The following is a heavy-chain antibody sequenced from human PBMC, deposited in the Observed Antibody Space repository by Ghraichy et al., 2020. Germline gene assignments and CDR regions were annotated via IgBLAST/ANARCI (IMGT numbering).Heavy chain of an antibody. CDR3: AKDISSYCSSTSCYIPYFDY. D-gene: IGHD2-2*02. CDR2: TRFDGNDK. V-gene: IGHV3-30*02. Sequence: GESLNISCAASGITFSRYGMHWVRQAPGKGLEWVAFTRFDGNDKYYLDSVKGRFTISRDNSKNTLYLQMNSLRVEDTAVYYCAKDISSYCSSTSCYIPYFDYWGQGTLVTVSS. CDR1: GITFSRYG. J-gene: IGHJ4*02.